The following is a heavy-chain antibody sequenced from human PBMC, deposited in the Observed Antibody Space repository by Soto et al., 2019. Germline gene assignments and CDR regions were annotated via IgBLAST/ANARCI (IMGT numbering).Heavy chain of an antibody. V-gene: IGHV1-8*01. Sequence: ASVKVSCKASGYTFTSYDINWVRQATGQGLEWMGWMNPNSGNTGYAQKFQGRVTMNRNTSISTAYMELSSLRSEDTDVYYCARGRWLQSYYYYYRMDVWGQGTTVTVSS. CDR1: GYTFTSYD. CDR3: ARGRWLQSYYYYYRMDV. J-gene: IGHJ6*02. D-gene: IGHD5-12*01. CDR2: MNPNSGNT.